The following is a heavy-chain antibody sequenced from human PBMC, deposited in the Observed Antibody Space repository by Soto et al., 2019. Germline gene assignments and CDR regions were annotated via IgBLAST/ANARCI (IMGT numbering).Heavy chain of an antibody. CDR3: ARGGYDSKQDAFDI. CDR2: ISAYNGNT. Sequence: QVQLVQSGAEVKKPGASVKVSCKASGYTFTSYGISWVRQAPGQGLEGMGWISAYNGNTNYAQKLQGRVTLTTATCTSTDYMELRSLRSDDTAVYYCARGGYDSKQDAFDIWGQGTMVTVSS. CDR1: GYTFTSYG. D-gene: IGHD3-22*01. V-gene: IGHV1-18*01. J-gene: IGHJ3*02.